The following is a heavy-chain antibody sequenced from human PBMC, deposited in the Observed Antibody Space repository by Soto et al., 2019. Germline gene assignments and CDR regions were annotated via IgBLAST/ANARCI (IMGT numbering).Heavy chain of an antibody. V-gene: IGHV4-38-2*02. CDR2: IHHSGST. D-gene: IGHD5-12*01. CDR3: ARSSGYVPGGY. Sequence: PSETLSLTCTVSGEPISSGYYWGWIRQPPGKGLEWIGIIHHSGSTYYNPSLRSRITISVDTSKNQFSLKMPSVTAADTAVYYCARSSGYVPGGYWGQGILVTVSS. CDR1: GEPISSGYY. J-gene: IGHJ4*02.